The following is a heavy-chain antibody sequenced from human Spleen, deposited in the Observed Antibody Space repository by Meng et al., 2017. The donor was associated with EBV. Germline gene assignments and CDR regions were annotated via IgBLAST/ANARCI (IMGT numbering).Heavy chain of an antibody. V-gene: IGHV4-4*02. D-gene: IGHD3-22*01. CDR2: IHHSGTT. J-gene: IGHJ4*02. CDR1: GASIDSSDW. Sequence: QVHRRGSGPGLVKPSGTLSLTCAVSGASIDSSDWWTWVRQAPGKGLEWIGEIHHSGTTNYNPSLESRVTISIDKSDNQFSLKLTSVTAADTAVYYCARGLGGHYPTMEYWGQGTLVTVSS. CDR3: ARGLGGHYPTMEY.